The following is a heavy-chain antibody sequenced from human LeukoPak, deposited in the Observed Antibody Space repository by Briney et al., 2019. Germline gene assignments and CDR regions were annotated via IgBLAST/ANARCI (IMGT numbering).Heavy chain of an antibody. J-gene: IGHJ5*02. CDR1: GGSISSYY. Sequence: NPSETLSLTCTASGGSISSYYWSWIRQPPGKGLEWIGYIYYSGSTNYNPSLKSRVTISVDTSKNQFSLKLSSVTAADTAVYYCARASGDMVRGVISWFDPWGQGTLVTVSS. D-gene: IGHD3-10*01. CDR3: ARASGDMVRGVISWFDP. V-gene: IGHV4-59*01. CDR2: IYYSGST.